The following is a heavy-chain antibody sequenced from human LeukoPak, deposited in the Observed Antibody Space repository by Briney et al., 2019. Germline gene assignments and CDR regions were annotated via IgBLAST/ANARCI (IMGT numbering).Heavy chain of an antibody. Sequence: PGGSLRLSCAASGFTFSSYSMNWVRQAPGKGLEWVSYISSSSSTIYYADSVKGRFTISRDNAKNSLYLQMNSLRDEDTAVYYCARDPENYYDSSGYYYYGMDVRGQGTTVTVSS. V-gene: IGHV3-48*02. CDR3: ARDPENYYDSSGYYYYGMDV. CDR2: ISSSSSTI. CDR1: GFTFSSYS. J-gene: IGHJ6*02. D-gene: IGHD3-22*01.